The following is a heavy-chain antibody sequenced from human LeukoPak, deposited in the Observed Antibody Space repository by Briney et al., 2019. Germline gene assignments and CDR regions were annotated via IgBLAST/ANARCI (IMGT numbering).Heavy chain of an antibody. CDR3: ARHSGGSYVCAFDI. V-gene: IGHV4-39*01. Sequence: SETLSLTCTVSGGPISSSYFWGWIRQPPGKGLEWIGTIDYSGTTYYNPSLKSRVTISVDTSKNQFSLKLSSVTAPDTAVYYCARHSGGSYVCAFDIWGQGTMVTVSS. CDR2: IDYSGTT. D-gene: IGHD1-26*01. CDR1: GGPISSSYF. J-gene: IGHJ3*02.